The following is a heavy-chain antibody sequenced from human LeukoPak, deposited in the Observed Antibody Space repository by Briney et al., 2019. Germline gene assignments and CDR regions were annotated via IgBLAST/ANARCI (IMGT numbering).Heavy chain of an antibody. CDR3: ARATGATYNFDY. V-gene: IGHV3-74*01. J-gene: IGHJ4*02. CDR2: IKSDETST. D-gene: IGHD1-1*01. Sequence: PGGSRRLSCAASGFTFSSYWMHWVRQAPGKGLEWVSRIKSDETSTTYADSVKGRFTISRDNAKNTLYLQMNSLRAEDAAVYYCARATGATYNFDYWGQGTPVTVSS. CDR1: GFTFSSYW.